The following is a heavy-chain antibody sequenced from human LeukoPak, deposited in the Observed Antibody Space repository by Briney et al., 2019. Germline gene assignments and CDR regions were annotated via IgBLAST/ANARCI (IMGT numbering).Heavy chain of an antibody. D-gene: IGHD1/OR15-1a*01. CDR1: GGSISSSSYY. V-gene: IGHV4-39*07. Sequence: ASETLSLTCTVSGGSISSSSYYWGWIRQPPGKGLEWIGSIYYSGSTYYNPSLKSRVTISVDTSKNQFSLKLSSVTAADTAVYYCARLRHNWNRADYWGQGTLVTVSS. J-gene: IGHJ4*02. CDR3: ARLRHNWNRADY. CDR2: IYYSGST.